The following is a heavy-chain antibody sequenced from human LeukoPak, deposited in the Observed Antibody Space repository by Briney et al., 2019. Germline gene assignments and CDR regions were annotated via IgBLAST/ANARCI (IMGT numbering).Heavy chain of an antibody. V-gene: IGHV1-8*01. CDR1: GYTFTSYD. J-gene: IGHJ4*02. CDR2: MNPNSSNT. Sequence: ASVKVSCKASGYTFTSYDINWVRQATGQGLEWMGWMNPNSSNTGYAQKFQGRVTMTRNTSISTAYMELSSLRSDDTAVYYCARDKGYSYGLDYWGQGTLVTVSS. CDR3: ARDKGYSYGLDY. D-gene: IGHD5-18*01.